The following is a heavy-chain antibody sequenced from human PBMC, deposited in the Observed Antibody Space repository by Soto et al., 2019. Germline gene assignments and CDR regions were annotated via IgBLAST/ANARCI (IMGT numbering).Heavy chain of an antibody. Sequence: GAPVKVSCKASGYTVTSYAMHWVRQAPGQRLEWMGWINAGNGNTKYSQKFQGRVTITRDTSASTAYMELSSLRSEDTAVYYCARDHGWGVVTPRWDNWFDPWGQGTLVTVSS. D-gene: IGHD2-21*02. CDR1: GYTVTSYA. J-gene: IGHJ5*02. CDR2: INAGNGNT. CDR3: ARDHGWGVVTPRWDNWFDP. V-gene: IGHV1-3*01.